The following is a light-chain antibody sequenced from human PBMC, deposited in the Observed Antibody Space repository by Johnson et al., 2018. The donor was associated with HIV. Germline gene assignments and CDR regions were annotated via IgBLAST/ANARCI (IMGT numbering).Light chain of an antibody. CDR3: GAWDSSLSAYV. V-gene: IGLV1-51*02. J-gene: IGLJ1*01. Sequence: QSVLTKPPSVSAAPGQKVTISCSGSSSNIGNKYVSWYQQLPGTAPKLLIYENTKRPSGIPDRFSGSRSGTSATLDITGLQTGDEADYYCGAWDSSLSAYVFATETKVTVL. CDR2: ENT. CDR1: SSNIGNKY.